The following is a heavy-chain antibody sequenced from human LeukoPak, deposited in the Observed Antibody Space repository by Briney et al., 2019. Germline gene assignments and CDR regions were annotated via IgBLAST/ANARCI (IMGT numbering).Heavy chain of an antibody. V-gene: IGHV1-2*02. CDR2: INPNSGGT. CDR3: ARDLYQWLPSTRPRDYYYYMDV. D-gene: IGHD6-19*01. J-gene: IGHJ6*03. Sequence: GASVKVSCKASGYTFTGYYIHWVRQAPGQGLEFMGWINPNSGGTNYAQKFQGRVTITRDTSISTAYMELSRLRSDDTAVYYCARDLYQWLPSTRPRDYYYYMDVWGEGTTVTVSS. CDR1: GYTFTGYY.